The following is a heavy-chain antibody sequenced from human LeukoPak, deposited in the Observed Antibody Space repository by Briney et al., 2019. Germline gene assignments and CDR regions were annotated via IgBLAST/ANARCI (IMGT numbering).Heavy chain of an antibody. CDR1: GYTFTSYA. J-gene: IGHJ6*03. V-gene: IGHV1-3*01. CDR3: ARAFCSSTSCPFYYYYYMDV. CDR2: INAGNGNT. Sequence: ASVKVSCKASGYTFTSYAMHWVRQAPGQRLEWMGWINAGNGNTKYSQKFQGRVTITRDTSASTAYMELSSLRSEDTAVYYCARAFCSSTSCPFYYYYYMDVWGKGTTVTVSS. D-gene: IGHD2-2*01.